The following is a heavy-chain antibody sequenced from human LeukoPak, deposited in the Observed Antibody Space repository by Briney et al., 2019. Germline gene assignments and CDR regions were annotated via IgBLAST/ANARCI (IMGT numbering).Heavy chain of an antibody. V-gene: IGHV3-48*04. J-gene: IGHJ6*03. CDR2: ISSSSSTI. CDR1: EFTFNNYN. Sequence: PGGSLRLSCAASEFTFNNYNMNWVRQAPGKGLEWVSYISSSSSTIYYADSVKGRFTISRDNAKNSLYLQMNSLRAEDTAVYYCARATTVTTHYYYYYYYMDVWGKGTTVTISS. D-gene: IGHD4-17*01. CDR3: ARATTVTTHYYYYYYYMDV.